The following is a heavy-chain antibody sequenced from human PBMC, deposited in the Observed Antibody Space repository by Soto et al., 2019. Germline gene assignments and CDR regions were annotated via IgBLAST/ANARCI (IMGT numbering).Heavy chain of an antibody. Sequence: QVQLVQSGAEVKKPGASVKVSCKASGYTFTSYGISWVRQAPGQGLEWMGWISAYNGNTNYAQNLQGRVTMTTDTSTSTAYMELRSLRSDDTAVYYCARDWTLLPRGLCSGGSCSYYLDYWRQGTLVTVSS. CDR3: ARDWTLLPRGLCSGGSCSYYLDY. CDR1: GYTFTSYG. D-gene: IGHD2-15*01. J-gene: IGHJ4*02. CDR2: ISAYNGNT. V-gene: IGHV1-18*01.